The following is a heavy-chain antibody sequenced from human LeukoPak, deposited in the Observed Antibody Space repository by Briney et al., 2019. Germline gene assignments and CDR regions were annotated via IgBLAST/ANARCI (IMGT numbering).Heavy chain of an antibody. D-gene: IGHD2-2*01. CDR3: AKDLPLNNIVVVPAAYDPAFDY. CDR2: ISYDGSNK. CDR1: GFTFSSYG. J-gene: IGHJ4*02. Sequence: GRSLRLSCAASGFTFSSYGMHWDRQAPGKGLEWVAVISYDGSNKYYADSVKGRFTISRDNSKNTLYLQMNSLRAEDTAVYYCAKDLPLNNIVVVPAAYDPAFDYWGQGTLVTVSS. V-gene: IGHV3-30*18.